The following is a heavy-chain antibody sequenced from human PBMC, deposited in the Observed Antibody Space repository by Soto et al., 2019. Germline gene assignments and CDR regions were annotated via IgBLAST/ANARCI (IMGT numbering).Heavy chain of an antibody. J-gene: IGHJ4*02. D-gene: IGHD3-10*01. Sequence: ASVKVSCKASVYPFTGYYMHCVGQSPGQGLEWMGWINPNSGGTNYAQKFQGWVTMTRDTSISTAYMELSRLRSDDTAVYYCARAPLWFDSHYFDYWGQGTLVTVSS. CDR1: VYPFTGYY. CDR3: ARAPLWFDSHYFDY. CDR2: INPNSGGT. V-gene: IGHV1-2*04.